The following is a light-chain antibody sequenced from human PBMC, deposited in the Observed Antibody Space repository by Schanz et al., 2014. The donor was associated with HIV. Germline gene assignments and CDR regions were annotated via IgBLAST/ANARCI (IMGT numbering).Light chain of an antibody. CDR1: SSNFRSNA. CDR2: GDN. Sequence: QSVLTQPPSASGTPGQRVTISCSGSSSNFRSNAVNWYQQLPGTAPRLVIYGDNSRPSGVPDRFSGSGSGTSASLAISGLQSDDEGDYYCATWVDSLNGWVFGGGTKLTVL. J-gene: IGLJ3*02. V-gene: IGLV1-44*01. CDR3: ATWVDSLNGWV.